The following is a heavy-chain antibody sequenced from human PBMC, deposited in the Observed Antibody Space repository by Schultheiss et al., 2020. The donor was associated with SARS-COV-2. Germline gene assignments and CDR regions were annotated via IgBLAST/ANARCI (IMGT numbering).Heavy chain of an antibody. CDR3: ARPGVGATIYY. D-gene: IGHD1-26*01. CDR2: LYPGDSDT. CDR1: GYSSNNYW. Sequence: GGSLRLSCKGSGYSSNNYWIGWVRQMPGKGLEWMGILYPGDSDTRYSPSFQGQVTISADKSISTAYLQWSSLKASDTAMYYCARPGVGATIYYWGQGTLVTVSS. V-gene: IGHV5-51*01. J-gene: IGHJ4*02.